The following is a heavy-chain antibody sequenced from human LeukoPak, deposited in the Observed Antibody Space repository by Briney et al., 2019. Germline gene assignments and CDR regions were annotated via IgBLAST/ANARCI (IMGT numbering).Heavy chain of an antibody. CDR2: TRQDGSEK. CDR1: GFTFSNYW. D-gene: IGHD2-15*01. CDR3: ARDTPLGCFDL. J-gene: IGHJ4*02. V-gene: IGHV3-7*01. Sequence: GGSLRLSCAASGFTFSNYWMSWVRQAPGKGLEWVANTRQDGSEKYYVDSVKGRFTISRDNAKNSLYLEMNSLRVEDTAVYFCARDTPLGCFDLWGQGTLVTVSS.